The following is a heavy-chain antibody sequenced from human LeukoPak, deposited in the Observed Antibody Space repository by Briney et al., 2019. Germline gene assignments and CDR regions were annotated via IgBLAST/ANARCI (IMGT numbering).Heavy chain of an antibody. J-gene: IGHJ4*02. CDR2: TSYSGNA. Sequence: SETLSLTCSVSGDSFSSSTYYWGWVRQTPGKGLEWIGSTSYSGNAYYNPSLKSRVTISVDTSRNQFSLKMNSATAADTAVYYCARRPNYYGSGRAQDYWGQGTLVTVSS. CDR1: GDSFSSSTYY. CDR3: ARRPNYYGSGRAQDY. D-gene: IGHD3-10*01. V-gene: IGHV4-39*07.